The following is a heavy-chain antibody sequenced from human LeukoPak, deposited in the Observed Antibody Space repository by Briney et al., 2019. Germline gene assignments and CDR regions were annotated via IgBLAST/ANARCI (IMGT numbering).Heavy chain of an antibody. J-gene: IGHJ4*02. Sequence: GGSLRLSCTVSGFSVSTSGMSWVRQAQGKGLQTISAISVEGESAYYADSVKGRFTISRDNSKNTLYLQTYSLRVEDTAVYFCAQGYGNGWYPHWGQGSLVSVSS. V-gene: IGHV3-23*01. CDR2: ISVEGESA. D-gene: IGHD6-19*01. CDR1: GFSVSTSG. CDR3: AQGYGNGWYPH.